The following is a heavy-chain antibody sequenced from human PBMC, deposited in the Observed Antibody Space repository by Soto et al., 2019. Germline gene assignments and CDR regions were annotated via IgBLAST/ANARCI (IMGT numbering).Heavy chain of an antibody. V-gene: IGHV1-69*12. Sequence: QVQLVQSGAEVKKPGSSVKVSCKASGGTFSSYAISWVRQAPGQGLEWMGGIIPMFGTTNYAQKFQGRVTITEDESTSTDYMELSSLRSEDTALYYCARVVTVVKSFHYWYFDLWGRGTLVTVSS. D-gene: IGHD2-15*01. CDR3: ARVVTVVKSFHYWYFDL. CDR1: GGTFSSYA. J-gene: IGHJ2*01. CDR2: IIPMFGTT.